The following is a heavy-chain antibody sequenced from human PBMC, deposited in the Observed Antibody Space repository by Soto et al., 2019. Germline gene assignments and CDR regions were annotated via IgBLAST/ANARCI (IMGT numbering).Heavy chain of an antibody. V-gene: IGHV3-15*01. CDR2: IKSKTDGGTT. D-gene: IGHD2-2*01. CDR3: TTAQDIVIVPAVDVGFDV. CDR1: GFTFRNSW. J-gene: IGHJ3*01. Sequence: GGSLRLSCAASGFTFRNSWMSWVRQAPGRGLEWVGRIKSKTDGGTTDYTAPVKGRFTISRDDSKNTLYLQMNSLKIEDTAVYYCTTAQDIVIVPAVDVGFDVWGQGTVVTV.